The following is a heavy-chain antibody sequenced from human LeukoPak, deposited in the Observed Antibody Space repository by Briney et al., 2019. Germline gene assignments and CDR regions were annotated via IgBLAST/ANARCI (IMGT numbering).Heavy chain of an antibody. CDR3: ARRARTGYYYDSSGYYRN. CDR1: GGSFSGYY. CDR2: INHSGST. Sequence: SETLSLTCAVYGGSFSGYYWSWIRQPPGKGLEWIGEINHSGSTNYNPSLKGRVTISVDTSKNQFSLKLSSVTAADTAVYYCARRARTGYYYDSSGYYRNWGQGTLVTVSS. V-gene: IGHV4-34*01. J-gene: IGHJ4*02. D-gene: IGHD3-22*01.